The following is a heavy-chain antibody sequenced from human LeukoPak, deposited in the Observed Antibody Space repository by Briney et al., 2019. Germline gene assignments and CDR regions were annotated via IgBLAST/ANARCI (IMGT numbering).Heavy chain of an antibody. CDR1: GYTFTSYA. D-gene: IGHD2-2*01. Sequence: ASVKVSCKASGYTFTSYAMHWVRQAPGQRLEWMGWINAGNGNTKYSQKFQGRVTITRDTSASTAYMELSSLRSEDTAVYYCARRVVVPAASDAFDIWGQGTMVTVSS. CDR3: ARRVVVPAASDAFDI. J-gene: IGHJ3*02. V-gene: IGHV1-3*01. CDR2: INAGNGNT.